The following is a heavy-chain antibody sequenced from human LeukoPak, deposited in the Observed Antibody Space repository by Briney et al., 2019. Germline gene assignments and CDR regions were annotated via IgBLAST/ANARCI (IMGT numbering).Heavy chain of an antibody. D-gene: IGHD3-22*01. CDR1: GFTFSSYW. J-gene: IGHJ3*02. Sequence: GGSLRLSCAASGFTFSSYWMSWVRQAPGKGLEWVANIKQGGGEKYYVDSVKGRFTISRDNAKNSLYLQMNSLRAEDTAVYYCARGAFYYDSSGYSYAFDIWGQGTMVTVSS. V-gene: IGHV3-7*01. CDR3: ARGAFYYDSSGYSYAFDI. CDR2: IKQGGGEK.